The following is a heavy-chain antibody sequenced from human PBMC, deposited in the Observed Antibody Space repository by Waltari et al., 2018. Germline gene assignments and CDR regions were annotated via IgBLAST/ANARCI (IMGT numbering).Heavy chain of an antibody. D-gene: IGHD6-19*01. J-gene: IGHJ3*01. CDR1: GGAISSGAYY. CDR2: VSRDGNV. CDR3: ATGWSWHPTGDVFDF. Sequence: QLQGSGPGLVEPSQTLSLTCTVSGGAISSGAYYWSWIRQTAVGGLEWIGRVSRDGNVNYNPSLGSRVTISVDSARNQFSLTLTSVTAADSALYFCATGWSWHPTGDVFDFWGQGIRATVSS. V-gene: IGHV4-61*02.